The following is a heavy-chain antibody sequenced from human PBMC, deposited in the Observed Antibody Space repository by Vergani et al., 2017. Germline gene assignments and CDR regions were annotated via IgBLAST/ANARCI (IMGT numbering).Heavy chain of an antibody. V-gene: IGHV4-59*01. Sequence: QVQLQESGPGLVKPSETLSLTCTVSGGSISSYYWSWIRQPPGKGLEWIGYIYYSGSTNYNPSLKSRVTISVDTSKNQFSLKLSSVTAADTAVYYCAREARITMVRESYYYYYYRDVWGKXP. D-gene: IGHD3-10*01. CDR1: GGSISSYY. J-gene: IGHJ6*03. CDR3: AREARITMVRESYYYYYYRDV. CDR2: IYYSGST.